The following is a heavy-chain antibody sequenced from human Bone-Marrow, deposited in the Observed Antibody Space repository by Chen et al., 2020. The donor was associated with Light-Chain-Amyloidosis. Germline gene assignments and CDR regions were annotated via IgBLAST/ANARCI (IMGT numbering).Heavy chain of an antibody. J-gene: IGHJ3*02. CDR3: ARSPTGASQAFDI. CDR1: GFTYGNYW. CDR2: IRQSGTEK. D-gene: IGHD3-10*01. V-gene: IGHV3-7*01. Sequence: ASGGGLVQPGGSLRLSCVASGFTYGNYWMNWVRQAPGAGLEWVANIRQSGTEKNYVDSVEDRFTISRDNAKNAMYLRVNSLRVDDTAVYYCARSPTGASQAFDIWGQGTTVIVS.